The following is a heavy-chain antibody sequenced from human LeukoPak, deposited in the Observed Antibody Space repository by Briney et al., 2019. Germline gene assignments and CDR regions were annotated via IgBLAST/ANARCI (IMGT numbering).Heavy chain of an antibody. CDR2: INHSVST. D-gene: IGHD3-16*01. Sequence: SETLSLTCAVYGGSFSGYYWSWIRQPPGKGLEWIGEINHSVSTNYNPSLKSRVTISVDTSKNQFSLKLSSVTAADTAVYYCARAIHPLGGPALPVRSGGMDVWGKGTTVTVSS. J-gene: IGHJ6*04. CDR3: ARAIHPLGGPALPVRSGGMDV. V-gene: IGHV4-34*01. CDR1: GGSFSGYY.